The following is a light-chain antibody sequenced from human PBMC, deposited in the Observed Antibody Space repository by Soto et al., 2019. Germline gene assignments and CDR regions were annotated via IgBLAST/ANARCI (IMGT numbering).Light chain of an antibody. CDR3: SSYAGSNTFL. J-gene: IGLJ3*02. Sequence: QSALTQPPSASGSPGQSVTISCTGTSSDVGDYNYVSWYQQHPGKAPKLIIYEVNKRPSGVPDRFSGSKSGNTASLTVSGLQAEDEADYCCSSYAGSNTFLFGGGTKVTVL. CDR2: EVN. CDR1: SSDVGDYNY. V-gene: IGLV2-8*01.